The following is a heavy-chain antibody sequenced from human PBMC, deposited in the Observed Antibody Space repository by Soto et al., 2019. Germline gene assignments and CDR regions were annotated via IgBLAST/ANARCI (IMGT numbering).Heavy chain of an antibody. Sequence: SETLSLTCTVSGGSISSGDYYWSWIRQPPGKGLEWIGYIYYSGSTYYNPSLKSRVTISVDTSKNQFSLKLSSVTAADTAVYYCARDIVTTLANYGMDVWVQGTTVTVSS. CDR3: ARDIVTTLANYGMDV. J-gene: IGHJ6*02. V-gene: IGHV4-30-4*01. D-gene: IGHD5-12*01. CDR1: GGSISSGDYY. CDR2: IYYSGST.